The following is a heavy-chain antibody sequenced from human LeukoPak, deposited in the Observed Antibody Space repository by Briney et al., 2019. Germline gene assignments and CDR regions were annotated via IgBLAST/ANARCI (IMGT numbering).Heavy chain of an antibody. V-gene: IGHV3-30*03. CDR1: GFTFSSYG. Sequence: GRSLRLSCAASGFTFSSYGMHWVRQAPGKGLEWVAVISYDGSNKYYADSVKGRFTISRDNYKNTLYLQMNSLRAEDTAVYYCARVPGSPSDFWSGRPRVNYYGMDVWGQGTTVTVSS. D-gene: IGHD3-3*01. CDR3: ARVPGSPSDFWSGRPRVNYYGMDV. CDR2: ISYDGSNK. J-gene: IGHJ6*02.